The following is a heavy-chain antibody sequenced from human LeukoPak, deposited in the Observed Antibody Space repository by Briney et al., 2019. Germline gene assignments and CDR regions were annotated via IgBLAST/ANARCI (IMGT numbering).Heavy chain of an antibody. J-gene: IGHJ4*02. CDR1: GGSISGYY. V-gene: IGHV4-59*13. D-gene: IGHD2-21*01. Sequence: PSETLSLTCTVSGGSISGYYWSWLRQPPGKGLEWIGYIYDSGNTKYNPSLKSRVTISIDTSKYQFCLKLSSVTAADTAVYYCAKGEGDYWGQGTLVTVSS. CDR3: AKGEGDY. CDR2: IYDSGNT.